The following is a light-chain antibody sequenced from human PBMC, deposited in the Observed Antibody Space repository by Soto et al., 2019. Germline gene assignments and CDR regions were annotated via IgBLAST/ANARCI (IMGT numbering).Light chain of an antibody. V-gene: IGKV1-39*01. Sequence: DIQMTQSPSSLSASVGDRVTITCRASQTISSSLNWYQQKPGKAPDLLIYAASNLQSGDPSRFSGSGSGSDFTLTISSLQPEDFATYYCQQSYSSPQMYTFGQGTRLEIK. CDR1: QTISSS. J-gene: IGKJ2*01. CDR2: AAS. CDR3: QQSYSSPQMYT.